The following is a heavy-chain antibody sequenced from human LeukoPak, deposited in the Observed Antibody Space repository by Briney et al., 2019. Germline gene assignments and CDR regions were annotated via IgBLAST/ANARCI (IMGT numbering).Heavy chain of an antibody. Sequence: GRSLRLSCAASGFTFRSYAMHWVRQAPGKGLEWVAFISYDGSDKYYADSVKGRFTISRDNSNNTLNLQMNSLRAEDTAVYYCARYDYMDVWGKGTTVTISS. CDR3: ARYDYMDV. CDR2: ISYDGSDK. V-gene: IGHV3-30*04. CDR1: GFTFRSYA. J-gene: IGHJ6*03.